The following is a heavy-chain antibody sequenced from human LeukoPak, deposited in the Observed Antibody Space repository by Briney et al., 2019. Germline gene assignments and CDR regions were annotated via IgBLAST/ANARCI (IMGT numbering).Heavy chain of an antibody. CDR1: GYTFTGYY. D-gene: IGHD3-22*01. V-gene: IGHV1-2*02. CDR2: INPNSGGT. CDR3: ARTSPRSGYYYADAFDI. J-gene: IGHJ3*02. Sequence: ASVKVSCKASGYTFTGYYMHWVRQAPGQGLEWMGWINPNSGGTNYAQKFQGRVTMTRDTSISTAYVELSRLRSDDTAVYYCARTSPRSGYYYADAFDIWGQGTMVTVSS.